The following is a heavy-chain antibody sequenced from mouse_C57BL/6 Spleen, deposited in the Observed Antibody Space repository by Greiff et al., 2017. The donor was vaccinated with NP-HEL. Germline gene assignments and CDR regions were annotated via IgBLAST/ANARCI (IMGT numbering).Heavy chain of an antibody. J-gene: IGHJ2*01. D-gene: IGHD1-1*01. CDR2: IYPSDSET. Sequence: QVQLQQPGAELVRPGSSVKLSCKASGYTFTSYWMDWVKQRPGQGLEWIGNIYPSDSETHYNQKFKDKATLTVDKSSSTAYMQLGSLTSEDSAVYYCARFGTTVVATAYYFDYWGQGTTLTVSS. CDR3: ARFGTTVVATAYYFDY. V-gene: IGHV1-61*01. CDR1: GYTFTSYW.